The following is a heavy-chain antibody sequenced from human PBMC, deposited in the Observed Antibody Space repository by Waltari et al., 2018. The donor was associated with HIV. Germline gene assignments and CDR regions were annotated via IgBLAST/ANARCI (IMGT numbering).Heavy chain of an antibody. CDR2: ISYDGSNK. J-gene: IGHJ4*02. V-gene: IGHV3-30*04. D-gene: IGHD6-19*01. CDR1: GFTFSSYA. Sequence: QVQLVESGGGVVQPGRSLRLSCAASGFTFSSYAMHWVRQAPGKGLDWVAVISYDGSNKYYADSVNGRFTISRDNSKNTLYLQMNSLRAEDTAVYYCARVLSSSGWYPSDYWGQGTLVTVSS. CDR3: ARVLSSSGWYPSDY.